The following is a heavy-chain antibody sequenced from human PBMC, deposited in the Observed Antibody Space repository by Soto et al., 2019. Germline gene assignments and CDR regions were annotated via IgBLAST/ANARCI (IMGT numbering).Heavy chain of an antibody. J-gene: IGHJ3*02. V-gene: IGHV3-23*01. CDR1: GFAFSSYE. Sequence: GGSLRLSCAASGFAFSSYEMSWVRQAPGKGLEWVSGISAGGGTKYYVDSVKGRFTISRDNSKNTLHLQMNSLSAEDSAVYFCAKRTEGFDIWGQGTKVTVSS. CDR2: ISAGGGTK. CDR3: AKRTEGFDI.